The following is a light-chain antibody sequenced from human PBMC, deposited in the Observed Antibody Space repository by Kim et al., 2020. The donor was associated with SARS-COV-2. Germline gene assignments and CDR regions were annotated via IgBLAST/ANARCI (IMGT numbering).Light chain of an antibody. CDR2: GAS. V-gene: IGKV1-12*01. CDR1: HDINSW. CDR3: QQANSIPPLT. J-gene: IGKJ1*01. Sequence: SVGGKVTILCRGGHDINSWLGWYQQKPGKAPKRLIYGASNLQSGVPSRFSGSGSGTDFTLPISRLQPDDGATYYCQQANSIPPLTFGQGTKVDIK.